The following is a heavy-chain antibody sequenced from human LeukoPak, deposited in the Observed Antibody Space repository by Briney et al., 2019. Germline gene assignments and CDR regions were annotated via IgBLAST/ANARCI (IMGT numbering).Heavy chain of an antibody. CDR3: ASQPNSYGGEYYFDY. CDR1: GFTFSSYW. Sequence: PGRSLRLSCAASGFTFSSYWMHWVRQAPGKGLVWVSRINSDGSSTSYADSVKGRFTISRDNAKNTLYLQMNSLRAEDTAVYYCASQPNSYGGEYYFDYWGQGTLATVSS. CDR2: INSDGSST. V-gene: IGHV3-74*01. J-gene: IGHJ4*02. D-gene: IGHD5-18*01.